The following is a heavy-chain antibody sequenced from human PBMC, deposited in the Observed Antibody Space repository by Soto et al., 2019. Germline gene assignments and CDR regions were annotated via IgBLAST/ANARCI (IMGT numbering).Heavy chain of an antibody. Sequence: GESLKISCKGSGYSFTSYWISWVRQMPGKGLEWMGRIDPSDSYTNYSPSFQGHVTISADKSISTAYLQWSSLKASDTAMYYCARKTSCSSTSCPYYYYGMDVWGQGTTVTVSS. CDR1: GYSFTSYW. D-gene: IGHD2-2*01. CDR2: IDPSDSYT. V-gene: IGHV5-10-1*01. J-gene: IGHJ6*02. CDR3: ARKTSCSSTSCPYYYYGMDV.